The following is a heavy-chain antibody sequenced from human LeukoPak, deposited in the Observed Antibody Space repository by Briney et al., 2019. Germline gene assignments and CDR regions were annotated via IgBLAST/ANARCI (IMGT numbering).Heavy chain of an antibody. Sequence: PSQPLSRTCSVRGCSIRRGCYSWSWIRQHPEKGLEWIGYIYYSGSTYYNPSLKSRVTISVDTSKNQFSLKLSSVTAADTAVYYCARARSGYPDFDYWGQGTLVTVSS. D-gene: IGHD3-22*01. CDR1: GCSIRRGCYS. CDR2: IYYSGST. CDR3: ARARSGYPDFDY. V-gene: IGHV4-31*03. J-gene: IGHJ4*02.